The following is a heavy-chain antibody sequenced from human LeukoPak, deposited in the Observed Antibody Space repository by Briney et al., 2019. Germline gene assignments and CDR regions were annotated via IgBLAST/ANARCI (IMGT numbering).Heavy chain of an antibody. CDR1: GFTFSSYA. J-gene: IGHJ1*01. CDR2: ISSNGGST. V-gene: IGHV3-64D*06. CDR3: VAGYCSSASCPMGAEYFQH. D-gene: IGHD2-2*01. Sequence: GGSLRLSCSASGFTFSSYAMHWVRQAPGKGLEYVSAISSNGGSTYYADFVKGRFTISRDNSKNTLYLQLGRLRPEDTAVYNCVAGYCSSASCPMGAEYFQHWGQGTLVTVSS.